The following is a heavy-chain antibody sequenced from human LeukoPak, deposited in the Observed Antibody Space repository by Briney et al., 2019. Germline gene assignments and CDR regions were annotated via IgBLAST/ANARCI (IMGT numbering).Heavy chain of an antibody. CDR1: GGSISSGSYY. V-gene: IGHV4-61*02. J-gene: IGHJ5*02. CDR2: IYTSGST. D-gene: IGHD2-2*02. Sequence: SQTLSLTFTVSGGSISSGSYYWSWIRQPAGKGLEWIGRIYTSGSTNYNPSLKSRVTISVDTSKNQFSLKLSSVTAADTAVYYCAIQGGCSSTSCYNGGFWFDPWGQGTLVTVSS. CDR3: AIQGGCSSTSCYNGGFWFDP.